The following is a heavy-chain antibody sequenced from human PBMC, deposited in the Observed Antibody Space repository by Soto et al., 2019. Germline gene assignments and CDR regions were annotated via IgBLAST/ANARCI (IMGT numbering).Heavy chain of an antibody. CDR2: IYYSGST. D-gene: IGHD2-2*01. CDR1: GGSISSGGYY. J-gene: IGHJ4*02. Sequence: QVQLQESGPGLVKPSQTLSLTCTVYGGSISSGGYYWSWLRQHPGKGLEWIGYIYYSGSTYYHPSLRSRVTISVYTSTNQFSLKLSSVTAAATAVYYCARVYCSSTSCLLAYFDYWGQGTLVTVSS. V-gene: IGHV4-31*03. CDR3: ARVYCSSTSCLLAYFDY.